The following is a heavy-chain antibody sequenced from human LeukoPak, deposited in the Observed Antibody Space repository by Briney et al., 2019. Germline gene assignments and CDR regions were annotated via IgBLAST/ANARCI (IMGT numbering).Heavy chain of an antibody. V-gene: IGHV1-8*02. CDR1: GYTFTSYG. CDR3: ARGPRYYDILTGYYLGYQYGMDV. D-gene: IGHD3-9*01. J-gene: IGHJ6*02. Sequence: ASVKVSCKASGYTFTSYGISWVRQATGQGLEWMGWMNPNSGNTGYAQKFQGRVTMTRNNSISTAYMELSSLRSEDTAVYYCARGPRYYDILTGYYLGYQYGMDVWGQGTTVTVAS. CDR2: MNPNSGNT.